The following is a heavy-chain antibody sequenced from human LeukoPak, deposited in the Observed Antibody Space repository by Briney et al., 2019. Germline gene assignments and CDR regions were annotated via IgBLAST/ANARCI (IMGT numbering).Heavy chain of an antibody. CDR3: ARDRHYDFYYIRGEYNWFDP. Sequence: GGSLRLSCAASGFTFSSYWMSWVRQAPGKGLEWVANIKQDGSKKYYVDSVKGRFTISRDNAKNSLYLQMNSLRAEDTAVYYCARDRHYDFYYIRGEYNWFDPWGQGTLVTVSS. J-gene: IGHJ5*02. CDR1: GFTFSSYW. CDR2: IKQDGSKK. D-gene: IGHD3-3*01. V-gene: IGHV3-7*01.